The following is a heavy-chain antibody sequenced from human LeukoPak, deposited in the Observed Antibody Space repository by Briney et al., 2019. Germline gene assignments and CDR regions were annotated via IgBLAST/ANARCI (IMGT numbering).Heavy chain of an antibody. D-gene: IGHD3-10*01. CDR3: ARDPSDPGYYGSGSWPNWFDP. CDR2: ISSSSSTI. Sequence: PGGSLRLPCAASGFTFSSYSMNWVRQAPGKGLEWVSYISSSSSTIYYADSVKGRFTISRDNAKNSLYLQMNSLRAEDTAVYYCARDPSDPGYYGSGSWPNWFDPWGQGTLVTVSS. J-gene: IGHJ5*02. V-gene: IGHV3-48*01. CDR1: GFTFSSYS.